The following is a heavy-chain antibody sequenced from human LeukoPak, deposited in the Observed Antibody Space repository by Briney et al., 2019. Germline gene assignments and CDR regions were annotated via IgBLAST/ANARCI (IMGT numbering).Heavy chain of an antibody. CDR3: ARGGGSSTSALKLYYYYYYYMDV. J-gene: IGHJ6*03. CDR1: GFTFSSYA. Sequence: PGGSLRLSCAASGFTFSSYAMSWVRQAPGKGLEWVSAISGSGGSTYYADSVKGRFTISRDNSKNTLYLQMNSLRAEDTALYYCARGGGSSTSALKLYYYYYYYMDVWGKGTTVTVSS. D-gene: IGHD2-15*01. V-gene: IGHV3-23*01. CDR2: ISGSGGST.